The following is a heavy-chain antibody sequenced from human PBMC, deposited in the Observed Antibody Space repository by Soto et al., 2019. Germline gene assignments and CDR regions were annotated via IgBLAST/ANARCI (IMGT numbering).Heavy chain of an antibody. CDR2: ISGSGGST. CDR1: GFTFSSYA. D-gene: IGHD5-18*01. CDR3: ATFPLRLWLDY. Sequence: EVQLLESGGSLVQPGGSLRLSCAASGFTFSSYAMSWVRQAPGKGLEWVSAISGSGGSTYYADSVKGRFTISRDNSKNTLYPQMNSLRAEDTAVYYCATFPLRLWLDYWGQGTLVTVSS. J-gene: IGHJ4*02. V-gene: IGHV3-23*01.